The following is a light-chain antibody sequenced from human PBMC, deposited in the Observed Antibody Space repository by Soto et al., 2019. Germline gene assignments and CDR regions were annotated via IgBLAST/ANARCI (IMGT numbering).Light chain of an antibody. Sequence: ETVMTQSPATLSVSPGERVTLSCRASESVSTYLAWYQQKPGQAPRLLIYGASARATGSPDRLSGSGSGTEFTLIISNLQPEDFALYYCHQYLNWPQAFGQGTQVEIK. CDR3: HQYLNWPQA. CDR2: GAS. V-gene: IGKV3-15*01. CDR1: ESVSTY. J-gene: IGKJ1*01.